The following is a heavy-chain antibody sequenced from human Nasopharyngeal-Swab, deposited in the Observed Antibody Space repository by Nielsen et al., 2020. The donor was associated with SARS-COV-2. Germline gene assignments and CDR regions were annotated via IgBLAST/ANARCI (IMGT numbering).Heavy chain of an antibody. D-gene: IGHD1-26*01. J-gene: IGHJ4*02. CDR1: GFTFDDYA. CDR2: VNWNSAAI. V-gene: IGHV3-9*01. Sequence: SLKISYAASGFTFDDYAMHWVRQPPGKGLEWVSGVNWNSAAIHYADSVKGRFTISRDNAKNSLYLQMNSLRAEDTAVYYCARDGDYSGWELTDYWGQGTLVTVSS. CDR3: ARDGDYSGWELTDY.